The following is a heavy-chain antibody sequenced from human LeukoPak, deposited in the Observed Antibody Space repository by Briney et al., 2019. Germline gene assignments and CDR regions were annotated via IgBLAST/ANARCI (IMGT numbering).Heavy chain of an antibody. D-gene: IGHD3-10*01. CDR1: GGSISGYY. CDR3: ARSDYGSGNYYWSLDY. J-gene: IGHJ4*02. V-gene: IGHV4-34*01. Sequence: SEALSLTCAVYGGSISGYYWSWIRQPPGKGLEWIAEIHHSGSANYNPSLKSRVTISIDTSKNQFSLKLSSVTAADTAVYYCARSDYGSGNYYWSLDYWGQGTLVTVSS. CDR2: IHHSGSA.